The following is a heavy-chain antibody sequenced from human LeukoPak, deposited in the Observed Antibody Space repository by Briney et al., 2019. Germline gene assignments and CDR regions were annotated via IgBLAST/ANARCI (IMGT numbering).Heavy chain of an antibody. CDR2: VYTSGGT. J-gene: IGHJ4*02. CDR3: ARFYCSDGVCYIDY. CDR1: GGSVSSGIYY. D-gene: IGHD2-8*01. V-gene: IGHV4-61*02. Sequence: SQTLSLTCTVSGGSVSSGIYYWSWIRQPAGKGLEWIGRVYTSGGTNYIPSLKSRITISVDTSKNQFSLRLSSVTAADTAVYYCARFYCSDGVCYIDYWGQGTLVTVSS.